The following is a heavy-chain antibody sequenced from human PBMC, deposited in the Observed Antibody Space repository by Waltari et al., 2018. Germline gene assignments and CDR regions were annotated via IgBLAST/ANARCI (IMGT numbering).Heavy chain of an antibody. D-gene: IGHD3-3*01. CDR2: INQDGET. CDR3: ARDPTLFGVRQNYFDS. J-gene: IGHJ4*02. Sequence: EALLVESGGNLVQPGGSLRLTCEAPGFTLRAQRMSRVRQVPGKGLEWVASINQDGETNYVASVKGRFTISRDNAKKFLVLLLNNLRADDSGIYYCARDPTLFGVRQNYFDSWGQGTLVTVSS. CDR1: GFTLRAQR. V-gene: IGHV3-7*04.